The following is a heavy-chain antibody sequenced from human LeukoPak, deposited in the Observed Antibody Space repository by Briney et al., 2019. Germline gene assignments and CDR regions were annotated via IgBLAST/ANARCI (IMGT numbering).Heavy chain of an antibody. J-gene: IGHJ4*02. CDR2: IWYDGSNK. Sequence: GRSLRLSCAASGFTFSSYGMHWVRQAPGKGLEWVAVIWYDGSNKYYADSVKGRFTISRDNSKNTLHLQMNSLRAEDTAVYYCARDPTEQQLVLHYFDYWGQGTLVTVSS. D-gene: IGHD6-13*01. V-gene: IGHV3-33*01. CDR1: GFTFSSYG. CDR3: ARDPTEQQLVLHYFDY.